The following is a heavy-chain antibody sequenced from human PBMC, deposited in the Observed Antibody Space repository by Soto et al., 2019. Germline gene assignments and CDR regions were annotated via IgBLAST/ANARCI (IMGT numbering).Heavy chain of an antibody. CDR3: AKGYYDFWSGYYTDYSFDY. Sequence: GGSLRLSCAASGFTFSSYGMHWVRQAPGKGLEWVAVISYDGSNKYYADSVKGRFTISRDNSKNMLYLQMNSLRAEDTAVYYCAKGYYDFWSGYYTDYSFDYWGQGTLVTVSS. J-gene: IGHJ4*02. V-gene: IGHV3-30*18. D-gene: IGHD3-3*01. CDR2: ISYDGSNK. CDR1: GFTFSSYG.